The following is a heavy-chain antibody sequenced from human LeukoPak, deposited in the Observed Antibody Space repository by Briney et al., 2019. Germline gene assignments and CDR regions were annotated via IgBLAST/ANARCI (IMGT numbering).Heavy chain of an antibody. CDR2: IYYSGST. V-gene: IGHV4-59*01. J-gene: IGHJ4*02. Sequence: SETLSLTCTVSGGSISSYYWSWIRQPPGKGLEWLGYIYYSGSTNYNPSLKSRVTISVDTSKNQFSLKLSSVTAADTAVYYCASVSSSSWYYFDYWGQGTLVTVPS. D-gene: IGHD6-13*01. CDR3: ASVSSSSWYYFDY. CDR1: GGSISSYY.